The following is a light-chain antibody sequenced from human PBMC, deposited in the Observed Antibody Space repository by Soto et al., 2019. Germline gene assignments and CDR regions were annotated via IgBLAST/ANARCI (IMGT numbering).Light chain of an antibody. Sequence: EIVMTQSPATLSVSPGERATLSCRASQSVSSNLAWYQQKPGQAPRLLIYGASTRATGIPARFSGSGSGTEVTLTISSLQSEGFAVYYCQQYNSWPLWTFGQGTKVEIK. CDR1: QSVSSN. V-gene: IGKV3-15*01. CDR2: GAS. CDR3: QQYNSWPLWT. J-gene: IGKJ1*01.